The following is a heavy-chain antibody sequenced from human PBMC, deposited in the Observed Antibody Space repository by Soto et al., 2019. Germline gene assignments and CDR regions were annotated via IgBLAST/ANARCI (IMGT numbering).Heavy chain of an antibody. CDR2: IYYSGST. J-gene: IGHJ4*02. D-gene: IGHD1-26*01. CDR3: ARLSGSYNDRYFDN. CDR1: GGSISSSSYF. V-gene: IGHV4-39*01. Sequence: SETLSLTCTVSGGSISSSSYFWSWIRQPPGKGLEWIGSIYYSGSTYYNPSLKSRVTVSVDTSNNQFSLKVKSVTAADTAVYYCARLSGSYNDRYFDNWGQGTLVTVSS.